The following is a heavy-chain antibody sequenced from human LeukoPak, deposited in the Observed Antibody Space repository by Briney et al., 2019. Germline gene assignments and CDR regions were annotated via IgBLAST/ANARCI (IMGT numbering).Heavy chain of an antibody. D-gene: IGHD5-24*01. V-gene: IGHV4-30-2*02. CDR2: IYHSGST. CDR1: GGSISSGGYY. CDR3: ARTNVEMATTFDY. J-gene: IGHJ4*02. Sequence: SETLSLTCTVSGGSISSGGYYWSWIRQPPGKGLEWIGYIYHSGSTYYNPSLKSRVTISLDTSKNQFSLKLSSVTAADTAVYYCARTNVEMATTFDYWGQGTLVTVSS.